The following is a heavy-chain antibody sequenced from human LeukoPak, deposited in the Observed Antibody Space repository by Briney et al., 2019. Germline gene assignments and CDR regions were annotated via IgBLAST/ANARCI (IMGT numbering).Heavy chain of an antibody. V-gene: IGHV3-13*01. CDR3: VRGGIRVSGIDAFDI. CDR2: IGIGDDT. CDR1: GFAFRSYD. D-gene: IGHD5/OR15-5a*01. Sequence: GGSLRLSCTASGFAFRSYDMHWVRQLPGGGLEWVSAIGIGDDTHYPDSVKGRFTISRENAKNSLYLQMNTLRDGDTAVYYCVRGGIRVSGIDAFDIWGQGTMVTVSS. J-gene: IGHJ3*02.